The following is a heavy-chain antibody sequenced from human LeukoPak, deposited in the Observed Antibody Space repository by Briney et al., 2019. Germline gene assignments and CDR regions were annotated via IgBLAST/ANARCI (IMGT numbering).Heavy chain of an antibody. CDR3: ARPSGSGSYYNVLFDY. V-gene: IGHV5-51*01. Sequence: GQSLKISCKVSGYNFTSYWIAWVRQMRGKGREWMGMIYPRDSETRYSLSFKGQVTISADKSNSTAYVQWRSLKASDTDMYYCARPSGSGSYYNVLFDYWGQGTLVTVSS. J-gene: IGHJ4*02. D-gene: IGHD3-10*01. CDR2: IYPRDSET. CDR1: GYNFTSYW.